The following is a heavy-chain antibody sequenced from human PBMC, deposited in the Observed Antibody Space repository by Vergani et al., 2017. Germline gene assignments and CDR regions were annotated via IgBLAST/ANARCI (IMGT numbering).Heavy chain of an antibody. CDR1: GGSISSGSYY. J-gene: IGHJ4*02. D-gene: IGHD5-18*01. CDR3: ASEKYSYGYHFDY. CDR2: IYTSGST. V-gene: IGHV4-61*02. Sequence: QVQLQESGPGLVKPSQTLSLTCTVSGGSISSGSYYWSWIRQPAGKGLEWIGRIYTSGSTNYNPSLKSRVTISVDTSKYQFSLKLSSGTAADTAVYYCASEKYSYGYHFDYWGQGTLVTVSS.